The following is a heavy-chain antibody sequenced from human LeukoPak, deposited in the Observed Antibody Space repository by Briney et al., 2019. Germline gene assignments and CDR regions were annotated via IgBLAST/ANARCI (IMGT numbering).Heavy chain of an antibody. V-gene: IGHV3-21*01. Sequence: GKSLRLSCAASGFTFSDYRMHWVRQAPGKGLEWVSSIGPGGTNRHYAESVRGRLTIPRDNATNSLYPQMNSLRAEETSVYSCLRGDALDIWGQGTMVTVSS. CDR2: IGPGGTNR. D-gene: IGHD5-24*01. CDR3: LRGDALDI. J-gene: IGHJ3*02. CDR1: GFTFSDYR.